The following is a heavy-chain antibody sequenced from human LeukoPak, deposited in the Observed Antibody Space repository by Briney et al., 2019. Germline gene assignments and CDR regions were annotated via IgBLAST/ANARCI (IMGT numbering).Heavy chain of an antibody. CDR3: VRGSSTWSPLGDY. J-gene: IGHJ4*02. D-gene: IGHD6-13*01. Sequence: GGSLRLSCAASGFTFSTYWMHWVRQAPGQGPVWVSRISPDGSTTTYADSVRGRFSISRDDAKNTLYMQMNSLRVDDTAVYYCVRGSSTWSPLGDYWGQGTLVTVST. CDR1: GFTFSTYW. CDR2: ISPDGSTT. V-gene: IGHV3-74*01.